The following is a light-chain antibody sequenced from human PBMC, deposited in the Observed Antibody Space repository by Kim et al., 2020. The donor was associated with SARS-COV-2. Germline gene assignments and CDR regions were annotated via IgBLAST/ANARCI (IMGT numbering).Light chain of an antibody. V-gene: IGLV3-19*01. Sequence: SSELTQDPAVSVALGQTVRITCQGDSLRSYYASWYQQKPGQAPVLVIYGKNNRPSGIPDRFSGSSPGNTASLTITGAQAEDEADYYCNSRDSSGNVVFGGGTQLTVL. CDR2: GKN. CDR3: NSRDSSGNVV. CDR1: SLRSYY. J-gene: IGLJ2*01.